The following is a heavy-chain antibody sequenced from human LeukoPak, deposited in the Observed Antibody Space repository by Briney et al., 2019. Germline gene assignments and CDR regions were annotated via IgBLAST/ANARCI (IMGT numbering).Heavy chain of an antibody. V-gene: IGHV3-74*01. CDR2: INSDGSST. J-gene: IGHJ4*02. CDR3: ASPHYDILTGYYNGPCDY. Sequence: GGSLRLSCAASGFTFSSYWMHWVRQAPGKGLVWVSRINSDGSSTNYADSVKGRFTISRDNAKNTLYLQMNSLRAEDTAVYYCASPHYDILTGYYNGPCDYWGQGTLVSVSS. CDR1: GFTFSSYW. D-gene: IGHD3-9*01.